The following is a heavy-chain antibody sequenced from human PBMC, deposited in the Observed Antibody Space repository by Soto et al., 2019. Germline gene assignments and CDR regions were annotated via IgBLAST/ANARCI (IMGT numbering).Heavy chain of an antibody. CDR1: GGTFSSYA. J-gene: IGHJ5*02. V-gene: IGHV1-69*13. Sequence: GASVKVSCKASGGTFSSYAISWVRQAPGQGLEWMGGIIPIFGTANYAQKFQGRVTITADESTSTAYMELSSLRSEDTAVYYCARDWHSSGWFPQADNWFDPWGQGTLVTVSS. D-gene: IGHD6-19*01. CDR3: ARDWHSSGWFPQADNWFDP. CDR2: IIPIFGTA.